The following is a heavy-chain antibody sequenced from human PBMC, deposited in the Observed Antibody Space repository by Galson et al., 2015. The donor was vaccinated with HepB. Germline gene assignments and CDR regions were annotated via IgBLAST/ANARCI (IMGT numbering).Heavy chain of an antibody. CDR2: IVVGSGNT. CDR1: GFTFTSSA. D-gene: IGHD3-9*01. CDR3: AKKRDDTRFWWYFDL. Sequence: SVKVSCKASGFTFTSSAVQWVRQARGQRLEWIGWIVVGSGNTNYAQKFQERVTITRDMSTSTAYMELSSLRAEDTAVYYCAKKRDDTRFWWYFDLWGRGTLVTVSS. J-gene: IGHJ2*01. V-gene: IGHV1-58*01.